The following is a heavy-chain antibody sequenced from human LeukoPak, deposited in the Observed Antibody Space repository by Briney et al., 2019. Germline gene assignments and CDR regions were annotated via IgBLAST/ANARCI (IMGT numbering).Heavy chain of an antibody. CDR2: ISWNSGSI. Sequence: GGSLRLSCAASGFTFDDYAMHWVRQAPGMGLKSVSGISWNSGSIGYADSVKGRFTISRDNAKNSLYLQMNSLRAEDTALYYCAKDPARTHSSGWYYFDYWGQGTLVTISS. D-gene: IGHD6-19*01. CDR1: GFTFDDYA. CDR3: AKDPARTHSSGWYYFDY. J-gene: IGHJ4*02. V-gene: IGHV3-9*01.